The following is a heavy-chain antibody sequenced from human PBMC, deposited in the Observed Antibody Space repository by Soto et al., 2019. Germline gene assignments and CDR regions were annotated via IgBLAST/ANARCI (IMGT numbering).Heavy chain of an antibody. V-gene: IGHV1-69*12. CDR1: GGTFSSYA. CDR2: IIPIFGTA. CDR3: ARXRXXXXXXXXYWFDP. J-gene: IGHJ5*02. Sequence: QVQLVQSGAEVKKPGSSVKVSCKASGGTFSSYAITWVRQAPGQGLEWMGGIIPIFGTANYAQKFQARVTITADESTSPAYMELSSLRSEDTAVYYCARXRXXXXXXXXYWFDPWGQGTLVTVSS.